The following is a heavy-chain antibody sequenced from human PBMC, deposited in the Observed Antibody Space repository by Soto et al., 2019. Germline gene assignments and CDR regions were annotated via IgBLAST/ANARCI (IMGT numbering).Heavy chain of an antibody. D-gene: IGHD3-10*01. V-gene: IGHV2-5*02. CDR1: GFSLSTSGVG. Sequence: QITLKESGPTLVKPTQTLTLTCTFSGFSLSTSGVGVGWIRQPPGKALEWLALIYWDDDKRYSPSLKSRLTITKDTSKNQVVLTMTNMDPVDTATYYCAHRRVTMVRGVIVSWCDPWGQGTLVTVSS. J-gene: IGHJ5*02. CDR2: IYWDDDK. CDR3: AHRRVTMVRGVIVSWCDP.